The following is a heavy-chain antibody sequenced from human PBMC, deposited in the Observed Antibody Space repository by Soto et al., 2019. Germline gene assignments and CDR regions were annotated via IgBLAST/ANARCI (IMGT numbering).Heavy chain of an antibody. CDR1: GGTFSSYA. D-gene: IGHD3-10*01. V-gene: IGHV1-69*01. Sequence: QVQLVQSGAEVKKPGSSVKVSCKASGGTFSSYAISWVRQAPGQGLEWMGGIIPLFGTANYAQQFQGRVTITADESTSTAYMELSSLRSEDTGVYYCARVPTDSGITMVLGVIPHYYYYGMDVWGQGTTVTVSS. J-gene: IGHJ6*02. CDR2: IIPLFGTA. CDR3: ARVPTDSGITMVLGVIPHYYYYGMDV.